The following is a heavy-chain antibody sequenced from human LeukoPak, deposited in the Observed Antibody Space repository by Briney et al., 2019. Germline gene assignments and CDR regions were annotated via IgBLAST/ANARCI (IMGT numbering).Heavy chain of an antibody. V-gene: IGHV4-59*01. CDR1: GCSISSYY. D-gene: IGHD3/OR15-3a*01. CDR2: IYNSGST. CDR3: ARWTEGFDY. Sequence: SETLSLTCTVPGCSISSYYWNWIRQPPGKGLERIGHIYNSGSTNYNPSLKRRVPISVDSSKNQLSLQVSSVTAADTAVYYCARWTEGFDYWGQGILVTVSS. J-gene: IGHJ4*02.